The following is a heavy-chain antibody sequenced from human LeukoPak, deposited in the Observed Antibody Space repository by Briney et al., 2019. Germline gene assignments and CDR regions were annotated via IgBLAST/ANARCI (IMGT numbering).Heavy chain of an antibody. CDR2: INHSGST. D-gene: IGHD3-3*01. CDR1: GGSFSGYY. V-gene: IGHV4-34*01. J-gene: IGHJ6*02. Sequence: PSETLSLTCAVYGGSFSGYYWSWIRQPPGKGLEWIGEINHSGSTNYNPSLKSRVTISVDTSKNQFSLKLSSVTAADTAVYYRARQRVRFLEWFYYYYGMDVWGQGTTVTVSS. CDR3: ARQRVRFLEWFYYYYGMDV.